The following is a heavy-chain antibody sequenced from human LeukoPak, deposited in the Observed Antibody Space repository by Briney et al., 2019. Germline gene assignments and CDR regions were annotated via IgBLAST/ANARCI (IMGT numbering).Heavy chain of an antibody. D-gene: IGHD6-13*01. CDR1: GFTFSSYA. V-gene: IGHV3-23*01. CDR2: ISGSGGST. Sequence: AGGSLRLSCAASGFTFSSYAMSWVRQAPGKGLEWVSAISGSGGSTYYADSVKGRFTISRDNSKNTLYLQMNSLRAEDTAVYYCAKEGGSSSWYYYYGMDVWGQGTTVTVSS. J-gene: IGHJ6*02. CDR3: AKEGGSSSWYYYYGMDV.